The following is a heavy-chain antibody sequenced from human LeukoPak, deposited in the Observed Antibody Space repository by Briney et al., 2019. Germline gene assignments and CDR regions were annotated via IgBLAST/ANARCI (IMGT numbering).Heavy chain of an antibody. CDR1: GGSFSGYY. J-gene: IGHJ3*02. Sequence: SETLSLTCAVYGGSFSGYYWSWIRQPPGKGLEWIGEINHSGSTNYNPSPKSRVTISVDTSKNQFSLKLSSVTAADTAVYYCARPGGFGSPPVFDIWGQGTMVTVSS. CDR2: INHSGST. CDR3: ARPGGFGSPPVFDI. V-gene: IGHV4-34*01. D-gene: IGHD3-10*01.